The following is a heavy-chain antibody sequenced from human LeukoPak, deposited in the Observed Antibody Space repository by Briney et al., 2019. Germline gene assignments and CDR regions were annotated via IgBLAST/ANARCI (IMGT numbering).Heavy chain of an antibody. CDR3: ARADQLLFDAFDI. V-gene: IGHV4-61*02. J-gene: IGHJ3*02. D-gene: IGHD2-2*01. Sequence: SETLSLTCTVSGGSISSGSYYWSWIRQPAGKGLEWIGRIYTSGSTNYNPSLKSRVTISVDTSKNQFSLKLSSVTAADTAVYYCARADQLLFDAFDIWGQGTMFTVSS. CDR1: GGSISSGSYY. CDR2: IYTSGST.